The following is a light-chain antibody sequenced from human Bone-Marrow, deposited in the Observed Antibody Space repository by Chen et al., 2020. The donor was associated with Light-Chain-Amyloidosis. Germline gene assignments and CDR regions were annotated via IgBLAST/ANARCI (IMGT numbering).Light chain of an antibody. V-gene: IGLV2-14*03. CDR1: RSDVGGYNF. J-gene: IGLJ3*02. CDR3: SSYTVSSTWV. Sequence: QSALTQPASVSGSPGQSITISCTGSRSDVGGYNFVSWYQQLPGTAPKLLIYDVTNRPSGVSYRFSGSKSGNTASLTVSGLQAEDEADYYCSSYTVSSTWVFGGGTRVTVL. CDR2: DVT.